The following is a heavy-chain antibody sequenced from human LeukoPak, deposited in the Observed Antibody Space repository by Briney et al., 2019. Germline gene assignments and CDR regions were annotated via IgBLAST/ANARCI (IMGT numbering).Heavy chain of an antibody. Sequence: PSETLSLTCTVSGGSISSYYWSWVRQPPGKGLGWSGYIYYSMSTYYNTSLKSRVTISVDTSKNQFSLKLSSVTAADTAVYCCASRNFGVVTDWGEGTLVTVSS. V-gene: IGHV4-59*12. CDR1: GGSISSYY. D-gene: IGHD3-3*01. CDR3: ASRNFGVVTD. CDR2: IYYSMST. J-gene: IGHJ1*01.